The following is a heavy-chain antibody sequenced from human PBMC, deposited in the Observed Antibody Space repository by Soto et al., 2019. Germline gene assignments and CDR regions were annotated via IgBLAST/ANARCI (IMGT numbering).Heavy chain of an antibody. CDR3: AREDSIIIPAVSDF. CDR2: ISKSDYT. V-gene: IGHV3-21*01. Sequence: GGSLRLSCTVSGFAFNNYGINWVRQAPGKGLEWVSSISKSDYTYYSDSVKGRFTISRDNAKDSVSLQMNTLRVEDTAVYYCAREDSIIIPAVSDFWGQGTLVTVSS. J-gene: IGHJ4*02. D-gene: IGHD2-2*01. CDR1: GFAFNNYG.